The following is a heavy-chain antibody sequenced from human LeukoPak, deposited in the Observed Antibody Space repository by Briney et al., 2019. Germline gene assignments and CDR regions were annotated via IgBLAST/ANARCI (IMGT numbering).Heavy chain of an antibody. Sequence: GASVKVSCKASGYTFNNHHMNWVRQAPGQGLEWMGWINTNTGNPTYAQGFTGRFVFSLDTSVSTAYLQISSLKAEDTAVYYCARDTSSSYDYWGQGTLVTVSS. CDR3: ARDTSSSYDY. CDR1: GYTFNNHH. CDR2: INTNTGNP. V-gene: IGHV7-4-1*02. J-gene: IGHJ4*02. D-gene: IGHD6-13*01.